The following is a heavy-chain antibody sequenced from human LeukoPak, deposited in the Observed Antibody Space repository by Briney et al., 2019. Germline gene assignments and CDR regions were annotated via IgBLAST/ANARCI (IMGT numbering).Heavy chain of an antibody. J-gene: IGHJ3*02. V-gene: IGHV4-61*01. Sequence: SETLSLTCTVSAGSISSDSYYWGWIRQPPGKGLEWIGYIYDSGSTNYNPSLKSRVTISVDTSKNQLSLKLSSVTAADTAVYYCACLTTADAFDIWGQGTMVTVSS. CDR2: IYDSGST. CDR1: AGSISSDSYY. D-gene: IGHD3-22*01. CDR3: ACLTTADAFDI.